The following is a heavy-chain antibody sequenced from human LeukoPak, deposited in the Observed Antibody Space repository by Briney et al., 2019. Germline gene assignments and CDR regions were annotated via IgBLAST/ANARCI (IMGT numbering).Heavy chain of an antibody. CDR1: GGSISSYY. CDR2: IYYSGST. V-gene: IGHV4-59*01. Sequence: SETLSLTCTVSGGSISSYYWSWIRQPPGKGLEWIGYIYYSGSTNYNPSLKSRVTISVDTSKNQFSLKLSSVTPADTAVYYCARVLRSGSYYLFDYWGQGTLVTVSS. J-gene: IGHJ4*02. D-gene: IGHD1-26*01. CDR3: ARVLRSGSYYLFDY.